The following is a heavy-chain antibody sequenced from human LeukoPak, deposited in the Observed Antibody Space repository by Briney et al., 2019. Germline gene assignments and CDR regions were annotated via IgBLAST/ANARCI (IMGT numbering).Heavy chain of an antibody. CDR3: ARGQFQRDY. J-gene: IGHJ4*02. Sequence: SETLSLTCAVYGGSFSGYYWNWIRHPPANGLEWIGEIHHSGRTKYNPSLKRRVTISVDTAKNQFSLILRSVTAADTAVYYCARGQFQRDYWGQGTLVTVSS. CDR2: IHHSGRT. CDR1: GGSFSGYY. V-gene: IGHV4-34*01. D-gene: IGHD5-24*01.